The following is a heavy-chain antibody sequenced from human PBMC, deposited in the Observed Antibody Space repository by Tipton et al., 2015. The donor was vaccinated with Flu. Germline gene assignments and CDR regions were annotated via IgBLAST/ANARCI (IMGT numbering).Heavy chain of an antibody. J-gene: IGHJ4*02. CDR2: FSASGGSR. V-gene: IGHV3-23*01. CDR3: AKVIPEKVAGLDY. D-gene: IGHD6-19*01. CDR1: GFTFSRYA. Sequence: AASGFTFSRYAMSWVRQAPGKGLEWVSAFSASGGSRYFADSVKGRFTIFRDNLKNTLYLQMNSLRVEDTAIYYCAKVIPEKVAGLDYWGQGTLVTVSS.